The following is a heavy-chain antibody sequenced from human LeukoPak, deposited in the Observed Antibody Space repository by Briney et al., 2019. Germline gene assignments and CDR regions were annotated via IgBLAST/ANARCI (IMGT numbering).Heavy chain of an antibody. J-gene: IGHJ4*02. CDR3: ARQLRAGLDY. CDR1: GGSISGSY. D-gene: IGHD6-19*01. V-gene: IGHV4-59*08. Sequence: SETLSLTCTVSGGSISGSYWSWIRQPPGKGLEWIAYMYNSGSTNYNPSLKSRVTISIDTSKNQFSLKLSSVTAADTAVYYCARQLRAGLDYWGQGTLVTVSS. CDR2: MYNSGST.